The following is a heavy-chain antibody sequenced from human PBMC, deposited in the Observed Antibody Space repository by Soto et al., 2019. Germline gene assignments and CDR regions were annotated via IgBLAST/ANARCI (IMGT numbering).Heavy chain of an antibody. Sequence: GGSLRLSCAASGFTFSSYWMHWVRQAPGKGLVWVSRINSDGSSTSYADSVKGRFTISRDNAKNTLYLQMNSLRAEDTAVYYCARGIAAAGPKLDFWGQGTLVTVSS. J-gene: IGHJ4*02. CDR1: GFTFSSYW. D-gene: IGHD6-13*01. CDR3: ARGIAAAGPKLDF. V-gene: IGHV3-74*01. CDR2: INSDGSST.